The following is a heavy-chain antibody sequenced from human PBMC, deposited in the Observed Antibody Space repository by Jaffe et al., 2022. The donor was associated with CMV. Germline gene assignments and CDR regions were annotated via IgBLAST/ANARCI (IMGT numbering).Heavy chain of an antibody. J-gene: IGHJ6*03. D-gene: IGHD5-12*01. Sequence: QVQLVQSGAEVKKPGASVKVSCKASGYTFTSYAMHWVRQAPGQRLEWMGWINAGNGNTKYSQKFQGRVTITRDTSASTAYMELSSLRSEDTAVYYCAREGSGYSGYDYYYYYYYMDVWGKGTTVTVSS. CDR1: GYTFTSYA. CDR3: AREGSGYSGYDYYYYYYYMDV. CDR2: INAGNGNT. V-gene: IGHV1-3*01.